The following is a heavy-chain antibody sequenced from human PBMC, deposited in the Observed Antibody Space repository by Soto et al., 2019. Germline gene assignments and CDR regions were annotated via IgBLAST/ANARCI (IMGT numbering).Heavy chain of an antibody. J-gene: IGHJ1*01. D-gene: IGHD3-10*01. CDR3: AKWLWFGARAEYFQH. Sequence: EVQLLESGGGLVQPGGSLRLSCAASGFTFSSYAMSWVRQAPGKGLEWVSAVSGSGDSTYYADSVKGRFTISRDNSKNTLYLQMDSLRVDDTAVYYCAKWLWFGARAEYFQHWGQGTLVTVSS. CDR2: VSGSGDST. CDR1: GFTFSSYA. V-gene: IGHV3-23*01.